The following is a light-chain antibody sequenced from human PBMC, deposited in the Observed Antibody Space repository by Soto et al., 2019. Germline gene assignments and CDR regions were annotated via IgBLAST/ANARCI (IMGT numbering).Light chain of an antibody. J-gene: IGLJ1*01. V-gene: IGLV2-14*03. CDR1: SSDDGRYNY. CDR3: NSYTGTSARYA. Sequence: QSALTQPASVSGSPGQSITISCTGTSSDDGRYNYVSWYQQYPGRAPKLIIFDVTNRPSGVSPRFSGSKSGNTASLTISGLQAADEADYYCNSYTGTSARYAFGTGTKLTVL. CDR2: DVT.